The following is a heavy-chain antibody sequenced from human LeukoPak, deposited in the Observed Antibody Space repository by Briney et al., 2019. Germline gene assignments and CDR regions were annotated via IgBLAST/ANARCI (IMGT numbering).Heavy chain of an antibody. Sequence: PGGSLRLSCAASGFTFSSYGMHWVRQAPGKGLEWVAVIWYDGSNKYYADSVKGRFTISRDNSKNTLYLQMNSLRAEDTAVYYCARGSEYSSSSGLDYWGQGTLVTVPS. CDR2: IWYDGSNK. V-gene: IGHV3-33*01. J-gene: IGHJ4*02. D-gene: IGHD6-6*01. CDR3: ARGSEYSSSSGLDY. CDR1: GFTFSSYG.